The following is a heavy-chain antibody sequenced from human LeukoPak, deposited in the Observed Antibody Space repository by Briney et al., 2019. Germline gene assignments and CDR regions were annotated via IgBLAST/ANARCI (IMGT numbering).Heavy chain of an antibody. CDR1: GVSINSYY. Sequence: SETLSLTCTVSGVSINSYYWTWIRQPAGKPLEWIGRIYTSGSPNYNPSLKSRLTMSLDMSKNEFSLKLSSMTAADTAVYYCARGEIVVVPAAGEYGWFDPWGQGTLVTVSS. CDR2: IYTSGSP. CDR3: ARGEIVVVPAAGEYGWFDP. J-gene: IGHJ5*02. D-gene: IGHD2-2*01. V-gene: IGHV4-4*07.